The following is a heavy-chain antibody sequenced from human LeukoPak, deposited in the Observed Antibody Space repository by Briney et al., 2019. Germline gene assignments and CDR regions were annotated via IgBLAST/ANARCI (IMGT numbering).Heavy chain of an antibody. V-gene: IGHV4-30-2*01. CDR2: IYHSGST. J-gene: IGHJ4*02. CDR1: GGSIISDGYS. D-gene: IGHD2-21*01. CDR3: ARACGGNCYFDY. Sequence: SQTLSLTCAVSGGSIISDGYSWNWIRQPPGKGLEWIGYIYHSGSTYYNPSLKSRVTISVDRSKNQFSLNLSSVTAADTAVYYCARACGGNCYFDYWGQGTLITVSP.